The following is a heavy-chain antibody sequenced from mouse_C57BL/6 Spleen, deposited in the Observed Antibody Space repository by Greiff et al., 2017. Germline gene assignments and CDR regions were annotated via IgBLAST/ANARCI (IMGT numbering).Heavy chain of an antibody. CDR1: GFTFSDYG. J-gene: IGHJ4*01. D-gene: IGHD1-1*01. Sequence: EVQLVESGGGLVKPGGSLKLSCAASGFTFSDYGMHWVRQAPEKGLEWVAYISSGSSTIYYADTVKGRFTIARDNATNTLFLQMTSLRSEDTAMYYCGRGLLRKGAMDYWGQGTSVTVSS. CDR2: ISSGSSTI. V-gene: IGHV5-17*01. CDR3: GRGLLRKGAMDY.